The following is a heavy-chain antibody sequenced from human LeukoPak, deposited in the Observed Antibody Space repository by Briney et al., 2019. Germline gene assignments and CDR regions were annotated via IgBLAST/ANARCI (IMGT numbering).Heavy chain of an antibody. CDR3: AKRPGNYWYFDL. CDR1: GFTFSSYA. J-gene: IGHJ2*01. D-gene: IGHD1-26*01. Sequence: GGSLRLSCAASGFTFSSYAMSWVRQAPGKGLEWVSAISGSGGSTYYADSVKGRFTISRDNSKNTLYLQMSSLRAEDTAVYYCAKRPGNYWYFDLWGRGTLVTVSS. V-gene: IGHV3-23*01. CDR2: ISGSGGST.